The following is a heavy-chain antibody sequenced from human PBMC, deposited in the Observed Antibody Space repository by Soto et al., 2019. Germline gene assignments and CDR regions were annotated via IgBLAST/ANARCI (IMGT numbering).Heavy chain of an antibody. CDR1: GGSVSSGSYY. CDR3: ARNRYCISTSCYATWFDP. J-gene: IGHJ5*02. CDR2: IYYSGST. Sequence: SETLSLTCTVSGGSVSSGSYYWSWIRQPPGKGLEWIGYIYYSGSTNYNPSLKSRVTISVDTSKNQFSLKLSSVTAADTAVYYCARNRYCISTSCYATWFDPWGQGTLVTVSS. V-gene: IGHV4-61*01. D-gene: IGHD2-2*01.